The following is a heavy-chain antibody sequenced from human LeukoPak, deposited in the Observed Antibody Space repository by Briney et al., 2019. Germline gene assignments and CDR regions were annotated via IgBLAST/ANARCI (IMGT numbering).Heavy chain of an antibody. J-gene: IGHJ6*03. CDR3: ARSLGDPFLYYYYYMDV. Sequence: ASVNVSCKASGYTFTSYGISWVRQATGQGLEWMGWISAYNGNTNYAQKLQGRVTMTTDTSTSTAYMELRSLRADDTAVYYCARSLGDPFLYYYYYMDVWGKGTTVTVSS. D-gene: IGHD3-16*01. CDR2: ISAYNGNT. V-gene: IGHV1-18*01. CDR1: GYTFTSYG.